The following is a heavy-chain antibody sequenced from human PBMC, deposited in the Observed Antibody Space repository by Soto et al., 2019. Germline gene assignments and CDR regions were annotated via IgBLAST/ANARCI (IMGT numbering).Heavy chain of an antibody. CDR1: GFAISSNA. CDR2: ISGDGITK. CDR3: AKGPTGGANYQYYDMDV. J-gene: IGHJ6*02. D-gene: IGHD3-16*01. V-gene: IGHV3-23*01. Sequence: GGSLRLSCAASGFAISSNAMTWVRQAPGKGLEWVARISGDGITKYYADSVKGRFSISRDNSTNTLYLQMNSLRLEDTAVYHCAKGPTGGANYQYYDMDVWGQGTTVTVSS.